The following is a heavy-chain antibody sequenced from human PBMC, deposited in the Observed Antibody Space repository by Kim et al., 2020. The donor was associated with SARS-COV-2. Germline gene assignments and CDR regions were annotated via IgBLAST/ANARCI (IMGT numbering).Heavy chain of an antibody. Sequence: ASVKVSCKASGYTFTSYGISWVRQAPGQGLEWMGWISAYNGNTNYAQKLQGRVTMTTDTSTSTAYMDLRSLRSDDTAVYYCAIAAAGQYYFDYWGQGTLVTVSS. CDR3: AIAAAGQYYFDY. V-gene: IGHV1-18*04. D-gene: IGHD6-13*01. J-gene: IGHJ4*02. CDR1: GYTFTSYG. CDR2: ISAYNGNT.